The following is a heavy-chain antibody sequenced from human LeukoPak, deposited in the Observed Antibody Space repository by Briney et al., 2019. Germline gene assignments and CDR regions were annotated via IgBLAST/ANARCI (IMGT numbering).Heavy chain of an antibody. V-gene: IGHV4-39*01. CDR1: GGSISSSSYY. Sequence: SETLSLTCTVSGGSISSSSYYWGWIRQPPGKGLEWIGSIYYSGSTYYNPSLKSRVTISVDTSKNQFSLKLSSVTAADTAVYYCARPLPNCGGDCYSPAFGAFDIWGQGTMVTVSS. CDR3: ARPLPNCGGDCYSPAFGAFDI. J-gene: IGHJ3*02. D-gene: IGHD2-21*01. CDR2: IYYSGST.